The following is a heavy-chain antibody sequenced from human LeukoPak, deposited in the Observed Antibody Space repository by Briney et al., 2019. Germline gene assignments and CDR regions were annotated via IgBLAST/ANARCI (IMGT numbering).Heavy chain of an antibody. V-gene: IGHV4-34*01. CDR1: GGSFSGCY. J-gene: IGHJ1*01. CDR2: INHSGST. CDR3: ARGGAVVINRYFQH. Sequence: SETLSLTCAVYGGSFSGCYWSWIRQPPGKGLEWIGGINHSGSTNYNPSLKSRVTISVDTSKNQFSLKLSSVTAADTAVYYCARGGAVVINRYFQHWGQGTLVTVSS. D-gene: IGHD3-22*01.